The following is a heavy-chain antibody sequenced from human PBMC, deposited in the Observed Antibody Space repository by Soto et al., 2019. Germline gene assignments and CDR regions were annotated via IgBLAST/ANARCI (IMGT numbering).Heavy chain of an antibody. CDR2: ISDSGST. Sequence: EVQLLESGGGLVQPGGSLRLSCTASGFTFSTYAMSWVRQAPGKGLEWVSTISDSGSTYYADSVKGRFTISRDNSKNTLYLEMNSLRAEDTAGYYCAKDNGGRYCSRTSCLYSFDYWGQGTLVTVSS. V-gene: IGHV3-23*01. J-gene: IGHJ4*02. D-gene: IGHD2-2*01. CDR1: GFTFSTYA. CDR3: AKDNGGRYCSRTSCLYSFDY.